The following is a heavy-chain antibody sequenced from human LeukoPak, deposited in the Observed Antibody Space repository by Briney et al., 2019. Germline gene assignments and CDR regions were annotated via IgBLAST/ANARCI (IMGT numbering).Heavy chain of an antibody. CDR2: IYYSGST. CDR1: GGSISSYY. V-gene: IGHV4-59*12. J-gene: IGHJ6*02. D-gene: IGHD5-18*01. Sequence: PSETLSLTCTVSGGSISSYYWSWIRQPPGKGLEWIGYIYYSGSTNYNPSLKSRVTISVDTSKNQFSLKLSSVTAADTAVYYCARAPIQLWFGDYYYYGMDVWGQGTTVTVSS. CDR3: ARAPIQLWFGDYYYYGMDV.